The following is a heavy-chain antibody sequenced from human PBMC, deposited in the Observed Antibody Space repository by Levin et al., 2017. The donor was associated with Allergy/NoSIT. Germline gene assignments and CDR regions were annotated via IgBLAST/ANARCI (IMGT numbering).Heavy chain of an antibody. Sequence: PGGSLRLSCAASGFTFDDYAMHWVRQAPGKGLEWVSGISWNSGSIGYADSVKGRFTISRDNAKNSLYLQMNSLRAEDTALYYCAKDLHIAAAGRTLDAFDIWGQGTMVTVSS. J-gene: IGHJ3*02. CDR2: ISWNSGSI. CDR3: AKDLHIAAAGRTLDAFDI. CDR1: GFTFDDYA. V-gene: IGHV3-9*01. D-gene: IGHD6-13*01.